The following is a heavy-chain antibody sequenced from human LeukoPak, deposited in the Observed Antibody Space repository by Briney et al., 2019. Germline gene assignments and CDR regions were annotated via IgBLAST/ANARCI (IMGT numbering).Heavy chain of an antibody. Sequence: GGSLRLSCAASGFTLSIYDMSWVRQAPGKGLECVSSINRGVGSTSTYYADSVKGRFTISRDNAKNSLYLQMNSLRVDDTAVYYCAGGIAAVPNYWGQGTLVTVSS. CDR1: GFTLSIYD. CDR2: INRGVGSTST. D-gene: IGHD6-13*01. J-gene: IGHJ4*02. V-gene: IGHV3-21*01. CDR3: AGGIAAVPNY.